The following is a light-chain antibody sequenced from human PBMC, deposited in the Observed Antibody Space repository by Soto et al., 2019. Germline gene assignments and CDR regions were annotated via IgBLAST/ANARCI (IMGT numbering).Light chain of an antibody. V-gene: IGKV3-15*01. CDR3: QQYNKWPPT. CDR2: DAS. J-gene: IGKJ3*01. CDR1: QSVSSN. Sequence: ELVVTQSPATLSVSPGERATLSCRASQSVSSNLAWYQQKPGQAPRLLIYDASTRATGIPGWFSGSGSGTEFTLTISSLQSEDFAVYYCQQYNKWPPTFGPGTKVDIK.